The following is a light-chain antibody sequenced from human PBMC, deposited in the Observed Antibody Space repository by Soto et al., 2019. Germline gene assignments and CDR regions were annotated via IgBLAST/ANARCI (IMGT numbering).Light chain of an antibody. V-gene: IGLV2-14*03. Sequence: QCVLTQPYSVSWSPGPSITISYTGTSIDVGGNKYVSWYQHYPGKAPKLMICDVSNRPSGVSNRFSGSKSGNTASLTISGLQAEDEADYYCSAFTGTTYVFGTGTKVTVL. J-gene: IGLJ1*01. CDR3: SAFTGTTYV. CDR2: DVS. CDR1: SIDVGGNKY.